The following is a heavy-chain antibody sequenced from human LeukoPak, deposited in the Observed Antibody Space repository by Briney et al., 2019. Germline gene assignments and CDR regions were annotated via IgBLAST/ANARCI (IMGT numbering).Heavy chain of an antibody. Sequence: GGSLRLSCAASGFTFNSYGMHWVRQAPGKGLEWVAFIRSDGTNKYYADSVKGRFTISRDNSKNTLYLQMNGLRPEDAAVYYCAKGYSFHFDYWGQGTLVTVSS. D-gene: IGHD5-18*01. CDR1: GFTFNSYG. J-gene: IGHJ4*02. CDR2: IRSDGTNK. CDR3: AKGYSFHFDY. V-gene: IGHV3-30*02.